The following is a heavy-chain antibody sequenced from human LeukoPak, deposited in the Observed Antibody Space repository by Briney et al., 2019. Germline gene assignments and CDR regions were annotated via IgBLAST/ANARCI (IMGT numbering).Heavy chain of an antibody. Sequence: NPSETLSLTCAVYGGSFSGYYWSWVRQPPGKGLEWIGYIYYSGSTYYNPSLKSRVTISVDTSKNQFSLKLSSVTAADTAVYYCARQGFTNWFDPWGQGTLVTVSS. J-gene: IGHJ5*02. CDR2: IYYSGST. CDR1: GGSFSGYY. V-gene: IGHV4-34*01. CDR3: ARQGFTNWFDP. D-gene: IGHD3-10*01.